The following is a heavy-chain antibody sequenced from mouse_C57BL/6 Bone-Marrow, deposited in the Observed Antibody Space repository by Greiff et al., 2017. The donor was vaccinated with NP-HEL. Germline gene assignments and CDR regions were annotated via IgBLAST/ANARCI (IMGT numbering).Heavy chain of an antibody. Sequence: EVQLHQSGPELVKPGASVKISCKASGYTFTDYYMNWVKQSHGKSLEWIGDINPNNGGTSYNQKFKGKATLTVDKSSSTAYMELRSLTSEDSAVYYCAKGTGYWGQGTTLTVSS. V-gene: IGHV1-26*01. CDR3: AKGTGY. CDR1: GYTFTDYY. J-gene: IGHJ2*01. CDR2: INPNNGGT. D-gene: IGHD3-3*01.